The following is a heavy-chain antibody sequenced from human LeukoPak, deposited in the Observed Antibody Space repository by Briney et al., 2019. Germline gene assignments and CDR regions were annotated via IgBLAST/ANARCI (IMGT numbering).Heavy chain of an antibody. CDR3: ARDLLPGLYFDY. CDR2: IYYSGST. CDR1: GGSISSGGYY. J-gene: IGHJ4*02. V-gene: IGHV4-31*03. D-gene: IGHD1-14*01. Sequence: SETLSLTCTVSGGSISSGGYYWSWIRQHPGTGLEWIGYIYYSGSTYYNPSLKSRVTISVDTSKNQFSLKLSSVTAADTAVYYCARDLLPGLYFDYWGQGTLVTVSS.